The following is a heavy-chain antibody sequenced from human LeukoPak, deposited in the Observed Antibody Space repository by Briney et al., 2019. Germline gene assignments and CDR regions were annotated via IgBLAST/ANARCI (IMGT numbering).Heavy chain of an antibody. J-gene: IGHJ4*02. Sequence: SETLSLTCAVSGGSISSGGYSWSWIRQPPGKGLEWIGYIYHSGSTYYSPSLKSRVTISVDRSKNQFSLKLSSVTAADTAVYYCARGRITGSGIFDYWGQGTLVTVSS. CDR1: GGSISSGGYS. CDR2: IYHSGST. D-gene: IGHD3-10*01. CDR3: ARGRITGSGIFDY. V-gene: IGHV4-30-2*01.